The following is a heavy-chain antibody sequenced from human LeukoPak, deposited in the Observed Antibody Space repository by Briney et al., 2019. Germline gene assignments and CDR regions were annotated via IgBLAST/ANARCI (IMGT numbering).Heavy chain of an antibody. CDR2: IYHSGST. V-gene: IGHV4-38-2*02. D-gene: IGHD5-24*01. CDR3: ARDPHSVGGYNYYFDY. CDR1: GYSIRIWYY. J-gene: IGHJ4*02. Sequence: SDTLTLTCAVSGYSIRIWYYLGSIRQPPGNGLEFIRSIYHSGSTYYNPALKSRVTISVDTSKTQFSLKLSSVTAADSAVYYCARDPHSVGGYNYYFDYWGQGTLVTVSS.